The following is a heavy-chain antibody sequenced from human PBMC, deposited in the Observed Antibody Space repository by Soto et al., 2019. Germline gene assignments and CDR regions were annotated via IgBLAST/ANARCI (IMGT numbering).Heavy chain of an antibody. CDR2: ISGSGGST. D-gene: IGHD4-17*01. CDR1: GFTFSSYA. V-gene: IGHV3-23*01. Sequence: GGSLRLSCAASGFTFSSYAMSWVRQAPGKGLEWVSAISGSGGSTYYADSVKGRFTISRDNSKNTLYLQMNSPRAEDTAVYYCVATVTTRSSADYWGQGTLVTVSS. CDR3: VATVTTRSSADY. J-gene: IGHJ4*02.